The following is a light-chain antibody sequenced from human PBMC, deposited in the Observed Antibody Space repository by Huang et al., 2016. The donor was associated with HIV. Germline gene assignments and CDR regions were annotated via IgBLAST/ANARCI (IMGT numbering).Light chain of an antibody. J-gene: IGKJ2*01. CDR3: MQALQTPPYT. CDR1: QSLLHSNGYNY. Sequence: DIVMTQSQLSLPVTPGEPASISCNSSQSLLHSNGYNYLDWYLQKPGQSTRLLIYLGSDRSSGVPDRFSGSGSDTDFTLKISRVEAEDVGVYYCMQALQTPPYTFGQGTKLEIK. CDR2: LGS. V-gene: IGKV2-28*01.